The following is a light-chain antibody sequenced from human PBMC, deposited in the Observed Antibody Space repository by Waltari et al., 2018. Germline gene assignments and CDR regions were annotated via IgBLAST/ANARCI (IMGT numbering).Light chain of an antibody. CDR2: GAS. CDR3: QQYNNWPPYT. CDR1: QSVSST. Sequence: DIVMTQSPATLSVSPGDRATLSCRASQSVSSTLAWYQQKPGQAPRLLIYGASTRATGIPARFSGSGSGTEFTLTISSLQSEDFAVYYCQQYNNWPPYTFGQGTKLEI. J-gene: IGKJ2*01. V-gene: IGKV3-15*01.